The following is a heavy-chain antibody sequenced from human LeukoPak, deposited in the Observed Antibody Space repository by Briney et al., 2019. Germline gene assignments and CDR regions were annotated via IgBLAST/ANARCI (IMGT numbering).Heavy chain of an antibody. CDR1: GFTVSAYA. J-gene: IGHJ4*02. Sequence: VSLRLSCAASGFTVSAYAMAWVRQAPGKGLEWIGEIYHSGSTNSNPSLKSRVTISEDKSKRQFYLKLTSVTAADTAVYFCAGGLEGTAMVPLHWGQGTLVTVSS. CDR3: AGGLEGTAMVPLH. CDR2: IYHSGST. V-gene: IGHV4-4*01. D-gene: IGHD5-18*01.